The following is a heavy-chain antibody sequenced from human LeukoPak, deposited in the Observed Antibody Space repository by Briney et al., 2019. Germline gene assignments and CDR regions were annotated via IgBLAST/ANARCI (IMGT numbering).Heavy chain of an antibody. CDR3: ARGPVGNIVVVVAATPWFDP. Sequence: SETLSLTCTVSGGSISSSSYYWGWIRQPPGKGLEWIGSIYYSGSTYYNPSLKSRVTISVDTSKNQFSLKLGSVTAADTAVYYCARGPVGNIVVVVAATPWFDPWGQGTLVTVSS. D-gene: IGHD2-15*01. CDR2: IYYSGST. V-gene: IGHV4-39*01. CDR1: GGSISSSSYY. J-gene: IGHJ5*02.